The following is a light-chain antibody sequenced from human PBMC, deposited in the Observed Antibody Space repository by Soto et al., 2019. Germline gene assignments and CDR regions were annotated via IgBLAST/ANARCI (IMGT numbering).Light chain of an antibody. CDR1: SSDVGNYNY. CDR3: SSYTSSSTYV. J-gene: IGLJ1*01. CDR2: DVS. V-gene: IGLV2-14*01. Sequence: QSALTQPASASGSPGQSITISCTGSSSDVGNYNYVSWYQQHPGKAPKLMIYDVSNRPSGVSNRFSGSKSGNTASVTISGLQAEDEADYYCSSYTSSSTYVFGTGTKLTVL.